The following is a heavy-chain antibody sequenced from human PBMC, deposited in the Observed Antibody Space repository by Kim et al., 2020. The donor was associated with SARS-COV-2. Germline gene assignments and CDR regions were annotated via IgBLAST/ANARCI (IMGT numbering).Heavy chain of an antibody. J-gene: IGHJ5*02. CDR3: AKDLSLLPNWFDP. Sequence: YYEASVEGRFNISRDNSKNMVYLQMNSLRDEDTAVYYCAKDLSLLPNWFDPWGQGTLVTVSS. D-gene: IGHD2-15*01. V-gene: IGHV3-23*01.